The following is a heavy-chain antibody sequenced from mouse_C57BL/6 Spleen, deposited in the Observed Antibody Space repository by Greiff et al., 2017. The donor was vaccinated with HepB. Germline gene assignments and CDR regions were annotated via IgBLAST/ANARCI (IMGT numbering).Heavy chain of an antibody. Sequence: QVQLQQSGPELVKPGASVKISCKASGYAFSSSWMNWVKQRPGKGLEWIGRIYPGDGDTNYNGKLKGKATLTADKSSSTAYMQLSSLTSEDSAVYFCARIYYCSSSYFDYWGQVTTLTVSS. V-gene: IGHV1-82*01. CDR1: GYAFSSSW. CDR3: ARIYYCSSSYFDY. J-gene: IGHJ2*01. D-gene: IGHD1-1*01. CDR2: IYPGDGDT.